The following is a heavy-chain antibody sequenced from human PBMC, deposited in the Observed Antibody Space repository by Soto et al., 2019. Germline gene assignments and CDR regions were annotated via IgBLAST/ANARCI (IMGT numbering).Heavy chain of an antibody. CDR2: INTKTGNR. J-gene: IGHJ4*02. Sequence: EQSGAEMRKPGASVKVSCKTYGYSFSSYGINWVRQAPGQGLAWMGWINTKTGNRNYAQKFEDRVTMTTATATSTVDLELRSLRSDDTAVYFCARDRLRGYDSSGFYSWGQGTLVTVSS. V-gene: IGHV1-18*01. D-gene: IGHD3-22*01. CDR3: ARDRLRGYDSSGFYS. CDR1: GYSFSSYG.